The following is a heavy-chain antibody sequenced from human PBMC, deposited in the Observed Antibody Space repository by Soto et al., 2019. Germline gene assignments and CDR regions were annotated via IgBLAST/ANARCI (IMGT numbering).Heavy chain of an antibody. V-gene: IGHV1-8*01. CDR1: GYTFTSYD. CDR3: ARGLRLLWFGELLYHYYYYGMVV. D-gene: IGHD3-10*01. J-gene: IGHJ6*02. Sequence: ASVKVSCKASGYTFTSYDINWVRQATGQGLEWMGWMNPNSGNTGYAQKFQGRVTMTRITSISTAYMELSSLRSEDTAVYYCARGLRLLWFGELLYHYYYYGMVVWGQGTSVTVSS. CDR2: MNPNSGNT.